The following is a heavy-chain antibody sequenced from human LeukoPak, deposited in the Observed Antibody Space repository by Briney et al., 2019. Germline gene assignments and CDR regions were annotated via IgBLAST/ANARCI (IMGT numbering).Heavy chain of an antibody. CDR3: ARDIQLWAAAY. V-gene: IGHV3-11*01. J-gene: IGHJ4*02. CDR2: IGSSGSTI. Sequence: GGSLRLSCAASGFTFSDYYMSWIRQAPGKGLEWVSYIGSSGSTIYYADSVKGRFTISRDNAKNSLYLQMNSLRAEDTAVYYCARDIQLWAAAYWGQGTLVTVSS. D-gene: IGHD5-18*01. CDR1: GFTFSDYY.